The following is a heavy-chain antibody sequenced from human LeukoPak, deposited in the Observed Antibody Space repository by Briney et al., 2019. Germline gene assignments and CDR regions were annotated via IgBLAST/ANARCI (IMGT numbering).Heavy chain of an antibody. J-gene: IGHJ3*02. CDR2: IYYSGNT. CDR1: GGSISSYY. Sequence: PSETPSLTCTVSGGSISSYYWSWIRQPPGKGLEWIGYIYYSGNTNYNPSLKSRVTISVDTSKNQFSLKLTSVTAADTAVYYCARTVGRIGAFDIWGQGTMVSVSS. V-gene: IGHV4-59*01. D-gene: IGHD1-26*01. CDR3: ARTVGRIGAFDI.